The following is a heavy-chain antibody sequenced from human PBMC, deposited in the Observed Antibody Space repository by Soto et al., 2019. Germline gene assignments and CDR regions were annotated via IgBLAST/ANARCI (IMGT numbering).Heavy chain of an antibody. Sequence: SETLSLTCTVSGGSISSSSYYWVWIRQPPGKGLEWIGSIYYSGSTYYNPSLKSRVTISVDTSKNQFSLKLSSVTAADTAVYYCARLSSSYYYYYYMDVWGKGTTVTVSS. J-gene: IGHJ6*03. CDR1: GGSISSSSYY. CDR3: ARLSSSYYYYYYMDV. V-gene: IGHV4-39*01. CDR2: IYYSGST. D-gene: IGHD6-13*01.